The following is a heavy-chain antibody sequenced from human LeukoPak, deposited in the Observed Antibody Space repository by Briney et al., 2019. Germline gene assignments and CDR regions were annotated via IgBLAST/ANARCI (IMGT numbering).Heavy chain of an antibody. CDR3: ARKSRNYYCSGSFDY. D-gene: IGHD3-10*01. J-gene: IGHJ4*02. CDR1: GGSISSYY. V-gene: IGHV4-59*12. CDR2: IYYSGST. Sequence: PSETLSLTCTVSGGSISSYYWSWIRQPPGKGLEWIGYIYYSGSTNYNPSLKSRVTISVDTSKNQFSLKLSSVTAADTAVYYCARKSRNYYCSGSFDYWGQGTLVT.